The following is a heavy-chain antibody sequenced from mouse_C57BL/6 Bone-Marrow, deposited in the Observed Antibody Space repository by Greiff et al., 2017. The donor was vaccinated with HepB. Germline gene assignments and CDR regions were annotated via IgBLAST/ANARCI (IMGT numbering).Heavy chain of an antibody. CDR3: TRDGGKLGFAY. Sequence: EVKLVESGEGLVKPGGSLKLSCAASGFTFSSYAMSWVRQTPEKRLEWVAYISSGGDYIYYADTVKGRITISRDNARNTLYLQMSSLKSEDTAMYYCTRDGGKLGFAYWGQGTLVTVSA. J-gene: IGHJ3*01. CDR1: GFTFSSYA. CDR2: ISSGGDYI. D-gene: IGHD4-1*01. V-gene: IGHV5-9-1*02.